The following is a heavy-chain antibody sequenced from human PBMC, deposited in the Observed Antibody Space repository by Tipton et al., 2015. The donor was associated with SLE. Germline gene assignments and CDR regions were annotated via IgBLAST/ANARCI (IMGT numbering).Heavy chain of an antibody. J-gene: IGHJ3*02. CDR1: GGSISSSSYY. D-gene: IGHD4-23*01. CDR2: IYYSGST. V-gene: IGHV4-39*01. CDR3: ATFYGGNPGAFDI. Sequence: TLSLTCAVYGGSISSSSYYWGWIRQPPGKGLEWIGSIYYSGSTYYNPSLKGRVTISVDTSKNQFSLKLNSVTAADTAVYYCATFYGGNPGAFDIWGQGTMVTVSS.